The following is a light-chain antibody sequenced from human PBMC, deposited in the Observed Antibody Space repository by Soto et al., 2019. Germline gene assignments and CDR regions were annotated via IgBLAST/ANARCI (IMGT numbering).Light chain of an antibody. CDR1: QSIRTN. Sequence: EIVLTQSPATLSVSAGGTVTLSCRASQSIRTNLAWYQLRRGQPPRLLIYDISTRATGVPARFSGSGSGTEFTLTISGLQSEDFALYFCQQYNNWPFSFGPGTRLEIK. CDR3: QQYNNWPFS. J-gene: IGKJ5*01. CDR2: DIS. V-gene: IGKV3-15*01.